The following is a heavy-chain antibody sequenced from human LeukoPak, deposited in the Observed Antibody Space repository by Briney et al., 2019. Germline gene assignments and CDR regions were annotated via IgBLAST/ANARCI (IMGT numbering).Heavy chain of an antibody. CDR2: INHSGST. CDR1: GGSFSGYY. Sequence: SETLSLTCAVYGGSFSGYYWSWIRQPPGKGLEWIGEINHSGSTNYNPSPKSRVTISVDTSKNQFSLKLSSVAAADTAVYYCARAHVVLVRGFGYWGQGTLVTVSS. J-gene: IGHJ4*02. D-gene: IGHD6-13*01. V-gene: IGHV4-34*01. CDR3: ARAHVVLVRGFGY.